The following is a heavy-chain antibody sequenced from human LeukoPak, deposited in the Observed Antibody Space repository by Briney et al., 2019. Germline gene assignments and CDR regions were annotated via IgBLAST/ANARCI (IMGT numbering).Heavy chain of an antibody. J-gene: IGHJ3*02. Sequence: SVKVSCKASGGTFSSYAISWVRQAPGQGLEWMGRIIPILGIANYAQKFQGRVTITADKSTSTAYMELSSLRSEDTAVYYCATQGSGSYRRPSAFDIWGQGTMVTVSS. CDR2: IIPILGIA. V-gene: IGHV1-69*04. D-gene: IGHD1-26*01. CDR3: ATQGSGSYRRPSAFDI. CDR1: GGTFSSYA.